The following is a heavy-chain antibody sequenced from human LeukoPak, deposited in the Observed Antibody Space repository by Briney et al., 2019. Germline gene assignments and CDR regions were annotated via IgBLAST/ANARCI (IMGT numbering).Heavy chain of an antibody. CDR2: IYYSGST. CDR3: ARGFCSGGSCYSAIFDS. D-gene: IGHD2-15*01. CDR1: GGSISSYY. V-gene: IGHV4-59*01. Sequence: SETLSLTCTVSGGSISSYYWSWIRQPPGKGLEWIGYIYYSGSTKYKSSLKSRVSISVDTSKNQFSLKLSSVTAADTAVYYCARGFCSGGSCYSAIFDSWGRGTLVTVSS. J-gene: IGHJ4*02.